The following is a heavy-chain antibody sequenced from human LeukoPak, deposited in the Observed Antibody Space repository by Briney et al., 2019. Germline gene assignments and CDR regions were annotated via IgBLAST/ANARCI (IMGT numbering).Heavy chain of an antibody. CDR3: ARIYGSGSSKSDNFDY. D-gene: IGHD3-10*01. Sequence: PGGSLRLSCEASGFTFSSYAMHWVRQAPGNELEYVSAISSNGGSTYYANSVKGRFTISRDNSKNTLYLQMGSLRAEDMAVYYCARIYGSGSSKSDNFDYWGQGTLVTVCS. J-gene: IGHJ4*02. CDR2: ISSNGGST. CDR1: GFTFSSYA. V-gene: IGHV3-64*01.